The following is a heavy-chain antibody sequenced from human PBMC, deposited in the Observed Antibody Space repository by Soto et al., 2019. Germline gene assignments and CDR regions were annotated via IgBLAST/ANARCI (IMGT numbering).Heavy chain of an antibody. Sequence: EVQLVESGGGLVQPGRSLRLSCAASGFTFDDCAVHWVRQTPGKGLECVSGISWNSGDIGYGDSVKGRFTISRDNAKNSLFLQMNSLRADDTALYYCAKGRGYTNNSGSALDCWGQGTLVTVSS. J-gene: IGHJ4*02. CDR1: GFTFDDCA. CDR2: ISWNSGDI. V-gene: IGHV3-9*01. D-gene: IGHD5-18*01. CDR3: AKGRGYTNNSGSALDC.